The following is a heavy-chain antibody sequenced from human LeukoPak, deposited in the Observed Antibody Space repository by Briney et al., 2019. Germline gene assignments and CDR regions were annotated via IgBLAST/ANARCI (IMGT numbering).Heavy chain of an antibody. CDR2: ISGSGGST. CDR1: GFTFSSYA. CDR3: AKERGYSYGYGPGYDGMDV. Sequence: PGGSLRLSCAASGFTFSSYAMSWVRQAPGKGLEWVSAISGSGGSTYYADSVKGRFTISRDNSKNTLYLQMNSLRAEDTAVYYCAKERGYSYGYGPGYDGMDVWGQGTTVTVSS. D-gene: IGHD5-18*01. J-gene: IGHJ6*02. V-gene: IGHV3-23*01.